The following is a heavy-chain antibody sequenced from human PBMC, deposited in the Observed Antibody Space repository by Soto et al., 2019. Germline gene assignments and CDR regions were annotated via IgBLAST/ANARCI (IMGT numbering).Heavy chain of an antibody. CDR2: TYYRSKWSN. Sequence: PSQTLSLTCAISGDSVSSNRAAWNWVRQSPSRGLEWLGRTYYRSKWSNDYALSVNRRITINPDTSKNQFSLQLNSVTPEDTAVYYCVRGIDSSFGYWDQESLVGVAS. J-gene: IGHJ4*02. CDR3: VRGIDSSFGY. V-gene: IGHV6-1*01. D-gene: IGHD6-13*01. CDR1: GDSVSSNRAA.